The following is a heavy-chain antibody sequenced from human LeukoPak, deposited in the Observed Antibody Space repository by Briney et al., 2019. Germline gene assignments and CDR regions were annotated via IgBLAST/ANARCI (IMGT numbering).Heavy chain of an antibody. J-gene: IGHJ4*02. CDR1: GGSVSRGSYY. Sequence: PSETLSLTRTLSGGSVSRGSYYCSSARQPPTEGLEWLGFIYYRGSTNYNPSLKSRVSISVDTSKNQFTLKLSSVTAADTAVYYWAGARRYYYDSSGYSFDYWGQGTLVTVSS. CDR3: AGARRYYYDSSGYSFDY. V-gene: IGHV4-61*01. CDR2: IYYRGST. D-gene: IGHD3-22*01.